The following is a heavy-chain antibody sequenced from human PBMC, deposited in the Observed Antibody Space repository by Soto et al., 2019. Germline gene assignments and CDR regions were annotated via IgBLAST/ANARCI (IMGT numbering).Heavy chain of an antibody. CDR1: GGSFSGYF. CDR2: INHSGST. D-gene: IGHD6-19*01. CDR3: VRGQWLPRGEY. V-gene: IGHV4-34*01. Sequence: QVQLQQWGAGLLKPSETLSLTCAVYGGSFSGYFWTWIRQPPGKGLEWIGEINHSGSTNYNPFLKSRVTISVDTSENQFSLRLTSVTAADTAVYYCVRGQWLPRGEYWGQGTLVTVSS. J-gene: IGHJ4*02.